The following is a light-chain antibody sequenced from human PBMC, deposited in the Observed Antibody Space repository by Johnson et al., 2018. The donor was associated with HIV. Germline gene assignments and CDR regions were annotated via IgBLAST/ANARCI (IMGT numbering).Light chain of an antibody. CDR2: DNN. J-gene: IGLJ1*01. Sequence: QSVLTQPPSVSAAPGQKVTISCSGSSSNIGNNYVSWYQQLPGTAPKLLIYDNNKRPSGIPDRFSGSKSGTSATLGITALQTGDEADYYCGTWDSGLGAVYVFGPGTKVTVL. V-gene: IGLV1-51*01. CDR3: GTWDSGLGAVYV. CDR1: SSNIGNNY.